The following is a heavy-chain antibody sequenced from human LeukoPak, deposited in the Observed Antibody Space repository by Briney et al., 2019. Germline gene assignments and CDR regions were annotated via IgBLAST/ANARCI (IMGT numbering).Heavy chain of an antibody. CDR3: AKDLVVWASIVGATNWFDP. D-gene: IGHD1-26*01. V-gene: IGHV3-23*01. CDR1: GFTFSSYA. Sequence: GGSLRLSCAASGFTFSSYAMSWVRQAPGKGLEWVSAISGSGGSTNYADSVKGRFTISRDNSKNTLYLQMNSLRAEDTAVYYCAKDLVVWASIVGATNWFDPWGQGTLVTVSS. CDR2: ISGSGGST. J-gene: IGHJ5*02.